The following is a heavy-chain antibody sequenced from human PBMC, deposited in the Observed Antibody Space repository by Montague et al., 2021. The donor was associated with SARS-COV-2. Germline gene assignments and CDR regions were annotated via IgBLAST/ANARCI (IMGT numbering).Heavy chain of an antibody. J-gene: IGHJ4*02. D-gene: IGHD3-3*01. CDR1: GDSISSGGCF. Sequence: TLSLTCTVYGDSISSGGCFWNWHPQHTEQGLDYIGYISYSGSTDYTPSFRSRVSISMDTSENQFSLKMNSVTAADTAVYYCAESGRLVSSNPLEYWGQGVLVTVSS. CDR2: ISYSGST. V-gene: IGHV4-31*03. CDR3: AESGRLVSSNPLEY.